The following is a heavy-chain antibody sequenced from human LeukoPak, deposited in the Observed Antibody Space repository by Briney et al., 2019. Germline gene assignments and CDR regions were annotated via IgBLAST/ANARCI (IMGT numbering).Heavy chain of an antibody. V-gene: IGHV4-4*09. CDR1: GGSISNYY. CDR3: ARRVISEFSIDKGNWLDP. D-gene: IGHD3-3*02. CDR2: ILSSGST. Sequence: SETLSLTCTVSGGSISNYYWNWIRQSPGKGLEWIGYILSSGSTHHNPSLTSRISLSVDTSKNQFSLKPSSVTAADTAVYYCARRVISEFSIDKGNWLDPWGQGTLVTVSS. J-gene: IGHJ5*02.